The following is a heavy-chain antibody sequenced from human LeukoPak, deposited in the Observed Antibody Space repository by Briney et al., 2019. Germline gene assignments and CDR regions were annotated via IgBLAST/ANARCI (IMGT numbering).Heavy chain of an antibody. J-gene: IGHJ6*02. V-gene: IGHV4-59*12. D-gene: IGHD3-16*01. Sequence: KTSETLSLTCTVSGDSINGYYWTWIRQPPGKGLEWIGYIYYSGSTNYNPSLKSRVTISVDKSKNQFSLKLSSVTAADTAVYYCARERIGMGDYYYGMDVWGQGTTVTVSS. CDR1: GDSINGYY. CDR3: ARERIGMGDYYYGMDV. CDR2: IYYSGST.